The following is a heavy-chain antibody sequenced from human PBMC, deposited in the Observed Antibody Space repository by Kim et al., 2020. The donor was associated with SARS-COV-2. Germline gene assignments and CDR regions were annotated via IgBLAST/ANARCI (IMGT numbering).Heavy chain of an antibody. J-gene: IGHJ4*02. D-gene: IGHD4-17*01. CDR2: ST. Sequence: STYYADSVKGRFTISRDNAKNTLFLQMNSLRAEDTAVYYCARGYGDYYLDYWGQGTLVTVSS. V-gene: IGHV3-66*01. CDR3: ARGYGDYYLDY.